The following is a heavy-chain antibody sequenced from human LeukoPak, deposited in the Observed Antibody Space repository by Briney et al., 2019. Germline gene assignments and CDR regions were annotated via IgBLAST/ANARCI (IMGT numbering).Heavy chain of an antibody. D-gene: IGHD3-3*01. CDR3: ARSQTYYDFWSGYVFDY. CDR1: GGSISSSSYY. CDR2: IYYSGST. J-gene: IGHJ4*02. Sequence: SETLSLTCTVSGGSISSSSYYWSWIRQPPGKGLEWIGYIYYSGSTNYNPSLKSRVTISVDTSKNQFSLKLSSVTAADTAVYYCARSQTYYDFWSGYVFDYWGQGTLVTVSS. V-gene: IGHV4-61*05.